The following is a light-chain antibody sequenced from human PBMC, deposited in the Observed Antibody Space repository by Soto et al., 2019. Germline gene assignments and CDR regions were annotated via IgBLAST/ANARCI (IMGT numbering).Light chain of an antibody. Sequence: DIQMTQSPSTLSASVGYRVTITSLASQSISSWLAWYQQKPGKASKVLIYEESSLGCGVPSRFSGSGSGTEFTLTISGLQPDDFATYYCQQINSYPLTFGQGTRLEIK. CDR2: EES. V-gene: IGKV1-5*03. J-gene: IGKJ5*01. CDR1: QSISSW. CDR3: QQINSYPLT.